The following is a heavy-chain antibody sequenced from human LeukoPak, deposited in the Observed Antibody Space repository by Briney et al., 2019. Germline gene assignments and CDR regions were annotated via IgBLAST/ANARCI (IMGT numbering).Heavy chain of an antibody. D-gene: IGHD3-22*01. CDR1: GGSISSGSYY. J-gene: IGHJ6*03. Sequence: SETLSLTCTVSGGSISSGSYYWSWIRQPAGKGLEWIGRIYTSGSTHYNPSLKSRVTISVDTSKNQFSLKLSSVTAADTAVYYCARDYYDSSGYPYYYYYYYMDVWGKGTTVTVSS. CDR2: IYTSGST. V-gene: IGHV4-61*02. CDR3: ARDYYDSSGYPYYYYYYYMDV.